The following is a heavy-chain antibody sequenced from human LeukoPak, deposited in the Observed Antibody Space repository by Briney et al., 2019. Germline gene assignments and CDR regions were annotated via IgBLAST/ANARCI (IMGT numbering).Heavy chain of an antibody. CDR2: ISSSSSYI. CDR1: GFTFSSYS. V-gene: IGHV3-21*04. Sequence: GGSLRLSCAASGFTFSSYSMNWVRQAPGKGLEWVSSISSSSSYIYYADSVKGRFSISRNNSKNTLYLQMNSLRAEDTAAYYCARSGLNRFDYWGQGTLVTVSS. J-gene: IGHJ4*02. D-gene: IGHD2-15*01. CDR3: ARSGLNRFDY.